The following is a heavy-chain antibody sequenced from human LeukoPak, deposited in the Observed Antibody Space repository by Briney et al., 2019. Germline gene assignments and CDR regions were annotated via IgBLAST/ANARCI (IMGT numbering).Heavy chain of an antibody. CDR3: ARDGYDYPADY. V-gene: IGHV3-48*03. D-gene: IGHD5-12*01. CDR1: GFTLSGFE. CDR2: LNSPGHTF. Sequence: GGSLRLSCAASGFTLSGFEMNWFRQAPGKGLEWVSFLNSPGHTFYYADSVRGRFTISRDNAKNSLYLQMNSLGADDTAVYYCARDGYDYPADYWGQGTLVTVSS. J-gene: IGHJ4*02.